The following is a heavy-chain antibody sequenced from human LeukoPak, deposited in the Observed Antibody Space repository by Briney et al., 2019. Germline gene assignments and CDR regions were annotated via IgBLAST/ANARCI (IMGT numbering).Heavy chain of an antibody. D-gene: IGHD3-3*01. J-gene: IGHJ4*02. V-gene: IGHV4-31*03. CDR2: IYHSGST. Sequence: PSETLSLTCTVSGGSISSGGYYWSWIRQHPGKGLEWIGYIYHSGSTYYNPSLKSRVTISVDTSKNQFSLKLSSVTAADTAVYYCARGVYDFWSGFALGYWGQGTLVTVSS. CDR1: GGSISSGGYY. CDR3: ARGVYDFWSGFALGY.